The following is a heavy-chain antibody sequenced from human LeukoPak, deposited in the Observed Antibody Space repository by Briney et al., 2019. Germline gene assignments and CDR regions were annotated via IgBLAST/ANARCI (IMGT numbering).Heavy chain of an antibody. Sequence: ASVKVSCKASGYTFTGYYMHWVRQAPGQGLEWMGWINPNSGGTNYAQKFQGRVTMTRDTSISTAYMELSRLRSDDTAVYYCARDRWEYCSGGSCYIHYMDVWGKGTTVTISS. CDR2: INPNSGGT. CDR1: GYTFTGYY. J-gene: IGHJ6*03. D-gene: IGHD2-15*01. V-gene: IGHV1-2*02. CDR3: ARDRWEYCSGGSCYIHYMDV.